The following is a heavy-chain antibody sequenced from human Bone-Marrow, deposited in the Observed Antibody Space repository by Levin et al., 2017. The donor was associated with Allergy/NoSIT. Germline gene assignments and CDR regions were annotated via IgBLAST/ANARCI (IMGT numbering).Heavy chain of an antibody. J-gene: IGHJ5*02. CDR3: ARDRVVVVGLFQS. CDR2: IINSGVGT. D-gene: IGHD2-15*01. V-gene: IGHV3-23*01. CDR1: GFTFNNYA. Sequence: PGGSLRLSCAASGFTFNNYAMSWVRQAPGKGLEWVSAIINSGVGTYYADSVKGRFTISRDNSKNTMYLQMNNLRAEDTGIYYCARDRVVVVGLFQSWGQGTQVTVSS.